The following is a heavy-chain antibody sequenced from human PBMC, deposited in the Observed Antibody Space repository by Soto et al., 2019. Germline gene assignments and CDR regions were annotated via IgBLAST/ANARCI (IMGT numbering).Heavy chain of an antibody. Sequence: ASVKVSCKASGYTFTSYAMHWVRQAPGQRLEWMGWINAGNGNTKYSQKFQGRVTITRDTSASTAYMELNSLRSEDTAVYYCARDCHQYGMDVWGQGTTVTVSS. V-gene: IGHV1-3*01. CDR1: GYTFTSYA. CDR3: ARDCHQYGMDV. J-gene: IGHJ6*02. CDR2: INAGNGNT.